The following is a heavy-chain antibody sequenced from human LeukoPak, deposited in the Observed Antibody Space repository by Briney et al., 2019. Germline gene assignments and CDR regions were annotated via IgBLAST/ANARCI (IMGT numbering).Heavy chain of an antibody. V-gene: IGHV4-30-4*08. CDR3: ARERLVRGLDI. D-gene: IGHD3-9*01. J-gene: IGHJ3*02. CDR2: IYYSGST. CDR1: GGSISSGDYY. Sequence: SQTLSLTCTVPGGSISSGDYYWSWIRQPPGKGLEWIGYIYYSGSTYYNPSLKSRVTISVDTSKNQFSLKLSSLTAADTAVYYCARERLVRGLDIWGQGTMVTVSS.